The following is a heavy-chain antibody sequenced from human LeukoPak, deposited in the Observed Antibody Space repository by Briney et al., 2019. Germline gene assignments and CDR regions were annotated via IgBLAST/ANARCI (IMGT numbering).Heavy chain of an antibody. V-gene: IGHV1-8*01. CDR2: MNPNSGNT. CDR1: GYTFTSYD. J-gene: IGHJ4*02. D-gene: IGHD3-3*01. Sequence: ASVKVSCKASGYTFTSYDINWVRQATGQGLEWMGWMNPNSGNTGYAQKFQGRVTMTRNTSISTAYMELSSLRSEDTAVYYCARERYDFWSGYYAFDYWGQGTLVTVSS. CDR3: ARERYDFWSGYYAFDY.